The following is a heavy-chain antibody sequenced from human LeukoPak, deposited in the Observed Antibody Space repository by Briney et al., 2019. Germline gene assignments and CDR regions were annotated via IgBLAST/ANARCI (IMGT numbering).Heavy chain of an antibody. J-gene: IGHJ6*02. V-gene: IGHV3-30-3*01. CDR2: ISYDGSNK. CDR1: GFTFSSYA. Sequence: GGSLRLSCAASGFTFSSYAMHWVRQAPGKGLEWVAVISYDGSNKYYADSVKGRFTISRDNSKNTLYLQMNGLRAEDTAVYYCARDMSSSSGYGMDVWGQGTTVTVSS. D-gene: IGHD6-6*01. CDR3: ARDMSSSSGYGMDV.